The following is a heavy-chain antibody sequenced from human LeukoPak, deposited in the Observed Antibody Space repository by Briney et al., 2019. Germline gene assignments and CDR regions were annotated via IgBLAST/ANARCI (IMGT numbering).Heavy chain of an antibody. D-gene: IGHD3-16*01. CDR1: GFTFCSYG. J-gene: IGHJ5*02. CDR2: IYHSGST. CDR3: ARAGGPFDP. V-gene: IGHV4-4*02. Sequence: GSLRLSCAASGFTFCSYGMHWVRQPPGKGLEWIGEIYHSGSTNYNPSLKSRVTISVDRSKNQFSLKLSSVTAADTAVYYCARAGGPFDPWGQGTLVTVSS.